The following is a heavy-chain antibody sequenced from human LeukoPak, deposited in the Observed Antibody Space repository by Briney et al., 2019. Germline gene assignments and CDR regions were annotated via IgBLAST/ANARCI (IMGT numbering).Heavy chain of an antibody. D-gene: IGHD6-19*01. CDR1: GFTVSSNY. Sequence: GVLRLSCAASGFTVSSNYMSWVRLAPGKGLEWVPVIYSAGYTYYADSVKGRFTVSRDSSKNTLYLQMDSLRGDDTAVYYCARAVGGSGYYQYFYGMDVWGQGTTVTVSS. V-gene: IGHV3-66*01. J-gene: IGHJ6*02. CDR3: ARAVGGSGYYQYFYGMDV. CDR2: IYSAGYT.